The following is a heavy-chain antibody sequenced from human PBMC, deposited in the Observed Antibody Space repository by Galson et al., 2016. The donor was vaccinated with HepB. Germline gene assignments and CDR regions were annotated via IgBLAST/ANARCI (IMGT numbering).Heavy chain of an antibody. V-gene: IGHV3-33*03. CDR1: GFTFSSYG. J-gene: IGHJ4*02. D-gene: IGHD6-13*01. Sequence: SLRLSCAASGFTFSSYGMHWVRQAPGKGLEWVAVIWYDGSNKYYVGSVKGRFTISRDNAKNSLYLQMNSLRVEDTAMYYCAKDAYSRGDYWGQGTLVTVSS. CDR3: AKDAYSRGDY. CDR2: IWYDGSNK.